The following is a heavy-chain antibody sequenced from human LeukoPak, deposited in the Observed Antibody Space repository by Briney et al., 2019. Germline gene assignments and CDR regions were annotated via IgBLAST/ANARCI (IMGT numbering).Heavy chain of an antibody. V-gene: IGHV4-39*01. J-gene: IGHJ4*02. CDR3: ARRNTYGSGSYYNI. Sequence: SETLSLTCTVSGGSISSSRYYWRSIRQPPGKGLEWIGSIYYSGSTYYNPSLKSRVTISVDTSKNQFSLKLSSVTAADTAVYYCARRNTYGSGSYYNIWGQGTLVTVSS. CDR1: GGSISSSRYY. CDR2: IYYSGST. D-gene: IGHD3-10*01.